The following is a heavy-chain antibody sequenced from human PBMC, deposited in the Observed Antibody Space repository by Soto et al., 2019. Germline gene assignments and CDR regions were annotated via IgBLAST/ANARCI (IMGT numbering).Heavy chain of an antibody. CDR1: GFTFSNYG. V-gene: IGHV3-30*18. CDR2: IAHDGSNK. J-gene: IGHJ4*02. CDR3: ANRNDTSGYYWDF. Sequence: VQLVESGGGVVQPGRSLSLSCAASGFTFSNYGMHWVRQAPGKGLEWVSLIAHDGSNKYYADSVKGRFTISRDNSKTTQYMQLNSLRAEVNYLYYCANRNDTSGYYWDFWGQGTLVTVSS. D-gene: IGHD3-22*01.